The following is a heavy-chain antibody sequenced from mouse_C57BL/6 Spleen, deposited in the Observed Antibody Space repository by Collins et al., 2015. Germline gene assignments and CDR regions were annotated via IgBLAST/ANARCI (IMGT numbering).Heavy chain of an antibody. CDR3: ATYYYGSSYWFAY. CDR2: IYPGSGST. J-gene: IGHJ3*01. V-gene: IGHV1-55*01. CDR1: GYTFTSYW. D-gene: IGHD1-1*01. Sequence: QVQLQQPGAELVKPGASVKMSCKASGYTFTSYWITWVKQRPGQGLEWIGDIYPGSGSTNYNEKFKSKATLTVDTSSSTAYMQLSSLTSEDSAVYYCATYYYGSSYWFAYWGQGTLVTVSA.